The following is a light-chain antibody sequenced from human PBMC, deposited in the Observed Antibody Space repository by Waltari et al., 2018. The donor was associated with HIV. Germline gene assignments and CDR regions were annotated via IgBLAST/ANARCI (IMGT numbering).Light chain of an antibody. V-gene: IGKV4-1*01. CDR1: QSVLYSSTNKNF. CDR3: QQYYTTPQT. CDR2: WAS. Sequence: DIVMTQSPDSLAVSPGERATINCKSSQSVLYSSTNKNFLAWYQQKPGQPPKLLIYWASTRESGVPDRCSGSGSGTDFTLTISSLQAGDVAVYYCQQYYTTPQTFGQGTKLEIK. J-gene: IGKJ2*01.